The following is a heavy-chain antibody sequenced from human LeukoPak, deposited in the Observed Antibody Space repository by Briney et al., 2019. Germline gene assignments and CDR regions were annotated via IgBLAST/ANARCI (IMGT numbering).Heavy chain of an antibody. Sequence: SVKVSCKASGGTFSSYAISWVRQAPGQGLEWMGRIIPIFGTANYAQKFQGRVTITTDESTSTAYMELSSLRSEDTAVYYCARNDIVATAFDYWGQGTLVTVSS. CDR3: ARNDIVATAFDY. V-gene: IGHV1-69*05. J-gene: IGHJ4*02. D-gene: IGHD5-12*01. CDR1: GGTFSSYA. CDR2: IIPIFGTA.